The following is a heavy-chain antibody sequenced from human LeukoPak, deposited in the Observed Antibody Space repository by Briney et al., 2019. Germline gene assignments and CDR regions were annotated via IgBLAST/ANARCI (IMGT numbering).Heavy chain of an antibody. CDR1: GKTLIESS. J-gene: IGHJ3*01. D-gene: IGHD7-27*01. V-gene: IGHV1-24*01. CDR2: FDPEDGER. CDR3: ATQMGTRDAFDL. Sequence: GPSVKVSCKISGKTLIESSMHWVRQAPGKGLEWMGGFDPEDGERVYAQKFQGRVTMTEEASTDTAYMELSRLRSDDTAVYYCATQMGTRDAFDLWGQRTRIIVFS.